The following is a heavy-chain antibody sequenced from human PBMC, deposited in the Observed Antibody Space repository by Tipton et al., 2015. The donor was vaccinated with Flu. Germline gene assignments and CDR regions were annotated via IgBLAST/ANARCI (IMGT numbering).Heavy chain of an antibody. J-gene: IGHJ5*02. CDR1: GVSVSSGCYY. D-gene: IGHD6-13*01. CDR3: VREDSSSWYVSRWFDP. V-gene: IGHV4-61*02. Sequence: TLSLTCSVSGVSVSSGCYYWNWVRQPAGKGLEWIGRIYTCGSTNYNPSLQSRVTISVDTSKNQFSLKLSSVTAADTAVYYCVREDSSSWYVSRWFDPWGQGALVTVSS. CDR2: IYTCGST.